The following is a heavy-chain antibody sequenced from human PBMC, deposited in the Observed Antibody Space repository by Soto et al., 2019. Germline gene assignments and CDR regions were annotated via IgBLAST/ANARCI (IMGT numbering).Heavy chain of an antibody. CDR1: GFTFSSYS. V-gene: IGHV3-21*01. J-gene: IGHJ4*02. CDR2: ISSSSSYI. D-gene: IGHD3-16*01. Sequence: GGSLRLSCAASGFTFSSYSMNWVRQAPGKGLERVSPISSSSSYIYYADSVKGRFTISRDNAKNSLYLQMNSLRAEDTAVYYCARGSYDYIWGSAPSEGFLDYWGQGTLVTVSS. CDR3: ARGSYDYIWGSAPSEGFLDY.